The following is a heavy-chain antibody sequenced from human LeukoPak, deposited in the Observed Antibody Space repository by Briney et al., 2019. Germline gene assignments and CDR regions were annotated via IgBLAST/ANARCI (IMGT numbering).Heavy chain of an antibody. Sequence: PSQTLSLTCAVFGASVGGYYWGWLRPTPGEGLGWVGEINLSGSTNSNPSLKGRVTKSVDTSTNNIYLKLSPVTAADTAVYYCARGACSSAPPLFATCDHNRFDPWGQGTLVSVSS. CDR2: INLSGST. V-gene: IGHV4-34*01. J-gene: IGHJ5*02. CDR1: GASVGGYY. CDR3: ARGACSSAPPLFATCDHNRFDP. D-gene: IGHD6-19*01.